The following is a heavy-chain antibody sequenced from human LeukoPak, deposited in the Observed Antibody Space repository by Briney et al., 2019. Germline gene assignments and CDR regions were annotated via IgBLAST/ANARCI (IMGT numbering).Heavy chain of an antibody. J-gene: IGHJ4*02. CDR2: ISSSSSYI. Sequence: GGSLRLSCAASGFTFSSYWMTWVRQAPGKGLEWVSSISSSSSYIYYADSVKGRFTISRDNAKNSLYLQMNSLRAEDTAVYYCASLVGGSFGFDYWGQGTLVTVSS. V-gene: IGHV3-21*01. CDR3: ASLVGGSFGFDY. CDR1: GFTFSSYW. D-gene: IGHD2-15*01.